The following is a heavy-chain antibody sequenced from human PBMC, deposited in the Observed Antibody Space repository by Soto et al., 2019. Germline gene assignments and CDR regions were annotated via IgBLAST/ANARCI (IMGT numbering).Heavy chain of an antibody. CDR1: GFTFSSYA. Sequence: EVQLLESGGGLVQPGGSLRLSCAASGFTFSSYAMSWVRQAPGKGLEWVSGISSGGASTYYADSVKGRFTVPRDKSKNTPFLQMNSLRAEDTALYYCARIPPASTSYHITGFQWYFDLWGRGTLVTVSS. D-gene: IGHD2-8*02. J-gene: IGHJ2*01. CDR2: ISSGGAST. V-gene: IGHV3-23*01. CDR3: ARIPPASTSYHITGFQWYFDL.